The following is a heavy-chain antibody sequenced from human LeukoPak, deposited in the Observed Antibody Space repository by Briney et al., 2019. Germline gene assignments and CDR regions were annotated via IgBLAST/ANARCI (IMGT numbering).Heavy chain of an antibody. CDR2: ISGSGGST. CDR1: GFTFSSYA. V-gene: IGHV3-23*01. Sequence: GGSLRFSCAASGFTFSSYAMSWVRQAPGKGLEWVSAISGSGGSTYYADSVKGRFTISRDNSKNTLYLQMNSLRAEDTAVYYCAKVRWLHPYPPFDYWGQGTLVTVSS. D-gene: IGHD5-24*01. J-gene: IGHJ4*02. CDR3: AKVRWLHPYPPFDY.